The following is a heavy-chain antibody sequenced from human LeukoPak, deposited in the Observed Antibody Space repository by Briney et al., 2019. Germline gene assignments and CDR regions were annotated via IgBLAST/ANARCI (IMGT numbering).Heavy chain of an antibody. CDR1: GGSISSSSYY. J-gene: IGHJ6*03. V-gene: IGHV4-39*07. CDR3: AREGVRNCSSTSCYKRRQGYYYYYMDV. D-gene: IGHD2-2*02. Sequence: SETLSLTCTVSGGSISSSSYYWGWIRQPPGKGLEWIGSIYYSGSTYYNPSLKSRVTISVDTSKNQFSLKLSSVTAADTAVYYCAREGVRNCSSTSCYKRRQGYYYYYMDVWGKGTTVTVSS. CDR2: IYYSGST.